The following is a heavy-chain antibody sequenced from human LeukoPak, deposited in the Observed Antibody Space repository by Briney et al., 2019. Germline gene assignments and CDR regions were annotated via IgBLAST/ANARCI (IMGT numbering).Heavy chain of an antibody. J-gene: IGHJ5*02. V-gene: IGHV1-18*01. D-gene: IGHD2-2*01. CDR2: ISAYNGNT. CDR3: ARVVYCSSTSCYFSWFDP. Sequence: ASVKVSCKASGYTFTNYGISWVRQAPGQGLEWMGWISAYNGNTNYAQKLQGRVTITPDTSTSTAYMELRSLRSDDTAVYYCARVVYCSSTSCYFSWFDPWGQGTLVTVSS. CDR1: GYTFTNYG.